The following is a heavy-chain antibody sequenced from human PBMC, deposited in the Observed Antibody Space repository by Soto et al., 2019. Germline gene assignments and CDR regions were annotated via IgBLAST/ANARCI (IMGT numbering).Heavy chain of an antibody. Sequence: EAQLLESGGGLARPGGSLRLSCVASGFIFSDYAMTWVRQAPGKGLGWVATISASGGNIEYTDSLKGRFTISRDNSKNTLYLQLNGLPADDTAIHYCAKVAGGLGYFHLWGRGILVTVSS. D-gene: IGHD3-16*01. CDR3: AKVAGGLGYFHL. V-gene: IGHV3-23*01. CDR1: GFIFSDYA. CDR2: ISASGGNI. J-gene: IGHJ2*01.